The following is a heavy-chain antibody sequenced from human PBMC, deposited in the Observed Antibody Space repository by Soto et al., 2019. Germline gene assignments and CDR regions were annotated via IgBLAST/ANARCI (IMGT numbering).Heavy chain of an antibody. CDR2: IYYSGST. Sequence: SETLSLTCTVSGGSISSGDYYWSWIRQPPEKGLEWIGYIYYSGSTYYNPSLKSRVTISVDTSKNQFSLKLSSVTAADTAVYYCAREYNYYDSSRGRGFDPWGQGTLVTLSS. J-gene: IGHJ5*02. D-gene: IGHD3-22*01. CDR1: GGSISSGDYY. V-gene: IGHV4-30-4*01. CDR3: AREYNYYDSSRGRGFDP.